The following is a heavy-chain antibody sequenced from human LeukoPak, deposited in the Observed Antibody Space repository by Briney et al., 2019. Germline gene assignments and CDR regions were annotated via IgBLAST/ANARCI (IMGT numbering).Heavy chain of an antibody. CDR3: ARGVYSSGLYYYMDV. CDR2: INPNSGGT. CDR1: GYTFTDYY. Sequence: ASVKVSCKASGYTFTDYYMNWVRQAPGQGLEWLGWINPNSGGTNYAQKFQGRVTMTRDTSTSTAYMELRRLAPDDTAVYYCARGVYSSGLYYYMDVWGKGTTVTVSS. V-gene: IGHV1-2*02. J-gene: IGHJ6*03. D-gene: IGHD6-19*01.